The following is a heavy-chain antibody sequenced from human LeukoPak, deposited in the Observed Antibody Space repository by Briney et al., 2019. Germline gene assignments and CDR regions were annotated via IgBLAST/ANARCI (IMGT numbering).Heavy chain of an antibody. CDR2: ISGSGGST. Sequence: HSGGSLRLSCAASGFTFSSYWMNWVRQAPGKGLEWVSAISGSGGSTYYADSVKGRFTISRDNSKNTLYLQMNSLRAEDTAVYYCAKGIVGATDYFDYWGQGTLVTVSS. CDR1: GFTFSSYW. D-gene: IGHD1-26*01. CDR3: AKGIVGATDYFDY. J-gene: IGHJ4*02. V-gene: IGHV3-23*01.